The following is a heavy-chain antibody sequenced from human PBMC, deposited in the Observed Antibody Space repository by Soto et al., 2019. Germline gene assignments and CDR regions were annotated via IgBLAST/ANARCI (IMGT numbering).Heavy chain of an antibody. CDR2: INEDGSEK. Sequence: EVQPVESGGGLVQPGGSLRLSCAASGFTFSSHWMTWVRQTPGKGLEWVANINEDGSEKYYVDSVKGRFTISRDNAKNSLYLQMSSLRAEDTAVFYCARGDNPEYWGQGTLVTVSS. CDR3: ARGDNPEY. CDR1: GFTFSSHW. V-gene: IGHV3-7*01. D-gene: IGHD1-1*01. J-gene: IGHJ4*02.